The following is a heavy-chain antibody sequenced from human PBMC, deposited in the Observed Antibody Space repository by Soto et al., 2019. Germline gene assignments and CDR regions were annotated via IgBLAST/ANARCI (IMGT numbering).Heavy chain of an antibody. CDR3: ARGRGVVVAARHYYGMDV. CDR1: GGTFSSYA. J-gene: IGHJ6*02. CDR2: IIPIFGTA. D-gene: IGHD2-15*01. V-gene: IGHV1-69*13. Sequence: GASVKVSCKASGGTFSSYAISWVRQAPGQGLEWMGGIIPIFGTANYAQKLQVGVTITADESTSTAYMELSSLRSEDTAVYYCARGRGVVVAARHYYGMDVWGQGTTVTVSS.